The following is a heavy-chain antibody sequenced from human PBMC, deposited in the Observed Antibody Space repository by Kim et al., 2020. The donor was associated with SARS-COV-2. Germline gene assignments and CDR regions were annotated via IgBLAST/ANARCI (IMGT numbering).Heavy chain of an antibody. V-gene: IGHV1-2*02. CDR2: INPNSGGT. Sequence: ASVKVSCKASGYTFTGYYMHWVRQAPGQGLEWMGWINPNSGGTNYAQKFQGRVTMTRDTSISTAYMELSRLRSDDTAVYYCARDSYSSGWYGGDYWGQGTLVTVSS. CDR1: GYTFTGYY. D-gene: IGHD6-19*01. J-gene: IGHJ4*02. CDR3: ARDSYSSGWYGGDY.